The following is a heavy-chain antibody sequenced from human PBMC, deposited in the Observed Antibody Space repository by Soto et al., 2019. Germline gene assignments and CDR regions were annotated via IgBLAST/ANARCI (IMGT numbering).Heavy chain of an antibody. CDR2: IIPIFGTA. J-gene: IGHJ5*02. CDR1: GGTFSSYA. CDR3: ARARYYYDSSGYFKVNWFDP. Sequence: ASVKVSCKASGGTFSSYAISWVRQAPGQGLEWMGGIIPIFGTANYAQKFQGRVTITADESTSTAYMELSSLRSEDTAVYYCARARYYYDSSGYFKVNWFDPWGQGTLVTVSS. D-gene: IGHD3-22*01. V-gene: IGHV1-69*13.